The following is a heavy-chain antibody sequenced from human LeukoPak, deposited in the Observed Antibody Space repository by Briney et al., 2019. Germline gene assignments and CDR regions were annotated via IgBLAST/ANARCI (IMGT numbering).Heavy chain of an antibody. Sequence: GGSLRLSCAASGFTFSNYWMTWVCQAPGKGLEWVANIKQDGSEIFYVDSVKGRFTISRDNARNSLYLQMNSLRAEDTAVYYCARTPDGVDYWGQGTLVTVSS. CDR1: GFTFSNYW. V-gene: IGHV3-7*01. J-gene: IGHJ4*02. CDR2: IKQDGSEI. D-gene: IGHD3-10*01. CDR3: ARTPDGVDY.